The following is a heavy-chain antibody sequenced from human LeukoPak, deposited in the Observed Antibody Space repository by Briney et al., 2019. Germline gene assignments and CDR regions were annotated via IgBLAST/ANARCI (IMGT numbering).Heavy chain of an antibody. V-gene: IGHV3-30*18. D-gene: IGHD1-26*01. J-gene: IGHJ4*02. Sequence: GRSLRPSCAASGFTFSSYGMHWVRQAPGKGLEWVAVISYDGSNKYYADSVKGRFTISRDNSKNTLYLQMNSLRAEDTAVYYCAKDRGWAIVGGDYWGQGTLVTVSS. CDR2: ISYDGSNK. CDR1: GFTFSSYG. CDR3: AKDRGWAIVGGDY.